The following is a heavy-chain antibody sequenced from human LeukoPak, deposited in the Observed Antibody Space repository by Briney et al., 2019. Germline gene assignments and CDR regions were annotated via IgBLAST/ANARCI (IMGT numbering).Heavy chain of an antibody. J-gene: IGHJ4*02. CDR1: GVSISSSNSY. Sequence: PSETLSLTCTVSGVSISSSNSYWGWIRQPPGKGLEWIGSIYYSGSTYYNPSLKSRVTISVDTSKNQFSLKLSSVTAADTAVYYCAGRRYYGDCFDYWGQGTLVTVSS. CDR2: IYYSGST. V-gene: IGHV4-39*07. D-gene: IGHD4-17*01. CDR3: AGRRYYGDCFDY.